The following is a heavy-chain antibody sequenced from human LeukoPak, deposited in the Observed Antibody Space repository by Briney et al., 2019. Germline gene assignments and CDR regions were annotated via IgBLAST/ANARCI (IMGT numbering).Heavy chain of an antibody. CDR1: GYDFSTYW. V-gene: IGHV5-51*01. CDR2: IYPGGSET. J-gene: IGHJ4*02. CDR3: ARRGEAMDPFDY. D-gene: IGHD5-18*01. Sequence: GESLKISCKGLGYDFSTYWNAWVRQRPGKGLEWMGIIYPGGSETRYDPSFQGQVTISADKSINTAYLQWSSLKASDTAIYYCARRGEAMDPFDYWGQGTLVTVSS.